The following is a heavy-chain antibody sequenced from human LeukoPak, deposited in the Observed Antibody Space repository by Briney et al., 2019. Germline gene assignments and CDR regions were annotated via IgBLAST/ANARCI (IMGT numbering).Heavy chain of an antibody. D-gene: IGHD2-15*01. Sequence: GGSLRLSCAASGFTFSSYAMSWVRQAPGKGLEWVSAISGSGGSTYYADSVKGRFTISRDNSKNTLYLQMSSLRAEDTAVYYCAKGAGYCSGGSCSTFDYWGQGTLVTVSS. CDR3: AKGAGYCSGGSCSTFDY. CDR1: GFTFSSYA. CDR2: ISGSGGST. J-gene: IGHJ4*02. V-gene: IGHV3-23*01.